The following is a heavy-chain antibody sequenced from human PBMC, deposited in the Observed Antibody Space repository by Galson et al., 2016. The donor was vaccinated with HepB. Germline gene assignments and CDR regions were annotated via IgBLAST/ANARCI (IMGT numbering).Heavy chain of an antibody. CDR3: AAHSGNNSLGRKALDY. CDR2: IGAYNGNT. CDR1: GNYFTTYG. J-gene: IGHJ4*02. D-gene: IGHD1-26*01. Sequence: SVKVSCKAYGNYFTTYGFTWVRQAPGQGLEWMGWIGAYNGNTHSAQKFQDRVTLTRNTFTTTVYMELRSLTLDDTAFYYCAAHSGNNSLGRKALDYWGQGTLITVSS. V-gene: IGHV1-18*01.